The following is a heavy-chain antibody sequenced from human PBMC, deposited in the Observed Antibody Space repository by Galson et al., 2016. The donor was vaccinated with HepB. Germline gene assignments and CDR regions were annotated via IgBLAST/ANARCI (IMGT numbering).Heavy chain of an antibody. CDR2: ISGYSGDT. Sequence: SVKVSCKASGCTLTSFHITWVRLAPGQGLEWMGWISGYSGDTNYPQKLQDRVTMTTDTSTCAAYMELRSLTSDDTAVCYCARDGRCSDVTCLDHWGQGTLVTVSS. V-gene: IGHV1-18*01. CDR1: GCTLTSFH. CDR3: ARDGRCSDVTCLDH. D-gene: IGHD2-15*01. J-gene: IGHJ4*02.